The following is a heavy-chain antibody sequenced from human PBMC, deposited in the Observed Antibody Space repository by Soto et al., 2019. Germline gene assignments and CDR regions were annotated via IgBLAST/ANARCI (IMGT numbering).Heavy chain of an antibody. CDR3: ARDGYDGSGSPYPAY. CDR2: VYYLGST. J-gene: IGHJ4*02. CDR1: GGSMSGYF. Sequence: ETLSLTCTVSGGSMSGYFWSWIRQSPGKGLEWIGYVYYLGSTDYNPSLKSRVTISVDTSKRQFSLKLSSVTVADTAVYYCARDGYDGSGSPYPAYWGPGAQVTVSS. V-gene: IGHV4-59*01. D-gene: IGHD3-10*01.